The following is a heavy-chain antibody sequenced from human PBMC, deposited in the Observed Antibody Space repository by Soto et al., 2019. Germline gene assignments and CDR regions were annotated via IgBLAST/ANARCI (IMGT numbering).Heavy chain of an antibody. Sequence: PGGSLRLSCAASGFTFSSHAMSWVRQAPGKGVEWVSAISGSGGSTYYADSVKGRFTISRDNSKNTLYLQMNSLRAEDTAVFFCAKDRSRWYGNLFDPLGQGTLVTVSS. D-gene: IGHD6-13*01. CDR2: ISGSGGST. J-gene: IGHJ5*02. CDR3: AKDRSRWYGNLFDP. CDR1: GFTFSSHA. V-gene: IGHV3-23*01.